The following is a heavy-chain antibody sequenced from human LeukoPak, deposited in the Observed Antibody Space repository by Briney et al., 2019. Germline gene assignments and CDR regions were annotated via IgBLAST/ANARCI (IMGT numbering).Heavy chain of an antibody. J-gene: IGHJ6*02. V-gene: IGHV3-7*01. D-gene: IGHD2-15*01. CDR3: ASSWAGCSSGSCYSEHPYYYYGMDV. Sequence: PGGSLRLSCAASGFTFSSYWMSWVRQAPGKGLEWVANIKQDGSEKYYVDSVKGRFTISRDNAKNSLYLQMNSLRAEDTAVYYCASSWAGCSSGSCYSEHPYYYYGMDVWGQGTTVTVSS. CDR1: GFTFSSYW. CDR2: IKQDGSEK.